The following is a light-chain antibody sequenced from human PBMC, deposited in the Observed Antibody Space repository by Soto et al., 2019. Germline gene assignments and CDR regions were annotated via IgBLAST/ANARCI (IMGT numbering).Light chain of an antibody. CDR3: QRGDT. J-gene: IGKJ5*01. CDR2: DAS. Sequence: EIVLTQSPATLSLSPGERATLSCRASQSVSSNLAWYQQKPGQAPRLLIYDASNRATGIPARFSGSGSGTDFTLTISSLEPEDSAVYYCQRGDTFGQGTRLEIK. CDR1: QSVSSN. V-gene: IGKV3-11*01.